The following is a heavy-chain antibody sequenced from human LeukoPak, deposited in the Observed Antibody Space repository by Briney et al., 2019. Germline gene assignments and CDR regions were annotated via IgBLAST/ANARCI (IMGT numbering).Heavy chain of an antibody. D-gene: IGHD6-13*01. CDR3: ARVPGPYTTSRFDY. J-gene: IGHJ4*02. V-gene: IGHV1-2*02. CDR2: IDPNSGGT. Sequence: AASVKVSCKTSGYTFTDYYLHWVRQAPGQGLEWMGRIDPNSGGTNYAQKFQVRVTVTRDTSISTVYMELSGLRSDGTAVYYCARVPGPYTTSRFDYWGQGTLVTVSS. CDR1: GYTFTDYY.